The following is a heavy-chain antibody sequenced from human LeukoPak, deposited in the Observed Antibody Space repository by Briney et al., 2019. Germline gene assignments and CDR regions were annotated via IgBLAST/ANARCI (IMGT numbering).Heavy chain of an antibody. Sequence: GGSLRLSCVASGFTFSSYAMHWVRQAPGKGLEWVAVISYDGSNKYYADSVKGRFTISRDNSKNTLYLQMNSLRAEDTAVYYCARDLRPTDIVVVVAATALDYWGQGTLVTVSS. CDR2: ISYDGSNK. CDR3: ARDLRPTDIVVVVAATALDY. CDR1: GFTFSSYA. J-gene: IGHJ4*02. D-gene: IGHD2-15*01. V-gene: IGHV3-30*04.